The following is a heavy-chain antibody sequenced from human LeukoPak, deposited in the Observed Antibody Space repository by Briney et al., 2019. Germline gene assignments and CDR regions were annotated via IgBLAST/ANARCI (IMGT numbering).Heavy chain of an antibody. J-gene: IGHJ3*02. CDR1: GYSFTSYW. CDR2: IYPGDSDT. Sequence: GESLKISCKGSGYSFTSYWIGWVRQMPGKGLEWMGIIYPGDSDTRYSPSFQGQVTISADKSISTAYLQWSSLKASDTAMHYCARQVPGYCSSTSCLDAFDIWGQGTMVTVSS. V-gene: IGHV5-51*01. D-gene: IGHD2-2*01. CDR3: ARQVPGYCSSTSCLDAFDI.